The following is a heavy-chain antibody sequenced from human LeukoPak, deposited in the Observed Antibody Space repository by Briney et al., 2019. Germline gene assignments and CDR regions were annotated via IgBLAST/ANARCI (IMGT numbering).Heavy chain of an antibody. D-gene: IGHD5-12*01. Sequence: PSGTLSLTCTVSGGSIRSSSYYWAWIRQPPGKGLEWIGSIYYSRTTFYNPSLKSRLTISADTSKNQFSLKLSSVTAADTAVYYCARRDIVATIDYWGQGILVTVSS. V-gene: IGHV4-39*01. CDR3: ARRDIVATIDY. CDR2: IYYSRTT. CDR1: GGSIRSSSYY. J-gene: IGHJ4*02.